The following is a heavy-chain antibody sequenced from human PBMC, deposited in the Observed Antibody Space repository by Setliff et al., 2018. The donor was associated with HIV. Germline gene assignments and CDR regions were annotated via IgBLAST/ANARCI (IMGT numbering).Heavy chain of an antibody. J-gene: IGHJ4*02. CDR3: ARGLSFYDPGGFDY. CDR1: GGSIRSYY. Sequence: KTSETLSLTCSVTGGSIRSYYWSWIRQSPGKGLEWIGYIYFSGSTSYNPSLKSRLTISVDTSKNQFSLKLSSVTAADTAVYYCARGLSFYDPGGFDYWGQGTLVTVSS. CDR2: IYFSGST. V-gene: IGHV4-59*08. D-gene: IGHD3-22*01.